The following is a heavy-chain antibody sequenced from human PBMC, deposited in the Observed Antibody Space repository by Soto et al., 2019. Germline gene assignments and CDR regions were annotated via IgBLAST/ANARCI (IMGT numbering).Heavy chain of an antibody. CDR3: ARLRWEQPWVFDY. J-gene: IGHJ4*02. CDR1: GGSFSGYY. Sequence: QVQLQQWGAGLLKPSETLSLTCAVYGGSFSGYYWSWIRQPPVKGLEWIGEINHSGGTNCNPSLKSRVTISVDTSKNQFSLKLSSVTAADTAVFYCARLRWEQPWVFDYWGQGTLVTVSS. CDR2: INHSGGT. D-gene: IGHD1-26*01. V-gene: IGHV4-34*02.